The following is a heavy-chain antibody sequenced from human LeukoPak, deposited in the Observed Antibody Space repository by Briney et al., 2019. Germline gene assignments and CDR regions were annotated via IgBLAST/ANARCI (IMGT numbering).Heavy chain of an antibody. V-gene: IGHV1-18*01. Sequence: ASVKVSCKASGYTFTSYGISWGRQAPGQGLEWMGWFSAYNGNTNYAQKLQGRVTMTTDTSTSTAYMELRSLRSDDTAVYYCAKVPNPVALNWFDPWGQGTLVTVSS. CDR1: GYTFTSYG. J-gene: IGHJ5*02. CDR3: AKVPNPVALNWFDP. CDR2: FSAYNGNT. D-gene: IGHD5-12*01.